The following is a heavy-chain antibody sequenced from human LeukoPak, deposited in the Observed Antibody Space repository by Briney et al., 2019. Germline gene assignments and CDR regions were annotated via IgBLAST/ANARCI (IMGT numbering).Heavy chain of an antibody. D-gene: IGHD2-21*02. J-gene: IGHJ3*02. CDR1: GFTFTSYW. CDR2: IKQDGSEK. Sequence: GGSLRLSCAASGFTFTSYWMSWVRQAPGKGLEWVATIKQDGSEKYYVDSVKGRFTISRDNSKNTLYLQMNSLRAEDTAVYYCASRAFCGGDCYWGEGGDAFDIWGQGTMVTVSS. V-gene: IGHV3-7*01. CDR3: ASRAFCGGDCYWGEGGDAFDI.